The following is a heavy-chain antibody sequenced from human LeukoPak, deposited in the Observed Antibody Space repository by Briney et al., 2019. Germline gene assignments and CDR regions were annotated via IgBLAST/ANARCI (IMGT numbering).Heavy chain of an antibody. V-gene: IGHV4-59*01. J-gene: IGHJ4*02. CDR1: GGSISSYY. CDR2: IYYSGST. Sequence: SETLSLTCTVSGGSISSYYWSWIRQPPGKGLEWIGYIYYSGSTNYNPSLKSRVTISVDTSKNQFSLKLSSVTAADTAVYYCARGSRDFDYWGQGTLVTVSS. CDR3: ARGSRDFDY.